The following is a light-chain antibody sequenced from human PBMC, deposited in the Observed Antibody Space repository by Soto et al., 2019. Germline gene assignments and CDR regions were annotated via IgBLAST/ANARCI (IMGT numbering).Light chain of an antibody. CDR2: GAS. Sequence: DTQITQSPPTLSASVGDRVTITCRASQSIRHYLAWYQQMPGKAPKLLIYGASTLQSGVPSRFSGSGSGTEFTLTISSLQPDDFGTYFCQHHNSYSQTFGQGTKVDIK. V-gene: IGKV1-5*01. CDR3: QHHNSYSQT. J-gene: IGKJ1*01. CDR1: QSIRHY.